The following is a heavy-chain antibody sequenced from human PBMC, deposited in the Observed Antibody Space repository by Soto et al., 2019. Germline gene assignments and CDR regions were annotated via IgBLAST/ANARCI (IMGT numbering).Heavy chain of an antibody. CDR1: GGSISSYY. J-gene: IGHJ5*02. CDR3: ASPKIAFYNWFDP. CDR2: IYYSGST. V-gene: IGHV4-59*04. Sequence: TSETLSLTSTVSGGSISSYYWSWIRQPPGKGLEWIGYIYYSGSTYYNPSLKSRVTISVDTSKNQFSLKLSSVTAADTAVYYCASPKIAFYNWFDPWGQGTLVTVSS. D-gene: IGHD3-3*02.